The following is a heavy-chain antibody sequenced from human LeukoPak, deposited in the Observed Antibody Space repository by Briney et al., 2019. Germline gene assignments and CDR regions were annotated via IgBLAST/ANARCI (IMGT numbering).Heavy chain of an antibody. D-gene: IGHD2-2*01. J-gene: IGHJ5*02. Sequence: GGSLRLSCAASGFTFSSYAMSWVRQAPGKGLEWVSAIGGSGGSTYYADPVKGRFTISRDNSKNTLYLQMNSLRAEDTAVYYCANRSLGYCSSTSCYEGGWFDPWGQGTLVTVSS. CDR2: IGGSGGST. CDR1: GFTFSSYA. V-gene: IGHV3-23*01. CDR3: ANRSLGYCSSTSCYEGGWFDP.